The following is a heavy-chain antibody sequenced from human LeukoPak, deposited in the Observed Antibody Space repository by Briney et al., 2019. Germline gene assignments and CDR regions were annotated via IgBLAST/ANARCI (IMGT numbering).Heavy chain of an antibody. Sequence: SETLSLTCTVSGDSISSYYWSWVRQPPGKGLEWMGCINYSGNTNYNPSLKSRVTISVDTSKNQFSLRLTSVPAADTAVYYCAREGRQDYVYFDCWGQGTLVTVSS. V-gene: IGHV4-59*01. CDR1: GDSISSYY. J-gene: IGHJ4*02. D-gene: IGHD4-17*01. CDR3: AREGRQDYVYFDC. CDR2: INYSGNT.